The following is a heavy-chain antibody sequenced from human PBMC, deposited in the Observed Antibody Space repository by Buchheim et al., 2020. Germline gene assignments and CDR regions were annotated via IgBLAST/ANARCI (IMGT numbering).Heavy chain of an antibody. CDR1: GFTFSSYW. D-gene: IGHD6-6*01. J-gene: IGHJ6*03. CDR3: ATYPTGSSWYYYYYMDV. V-gene: IGHV3-74*01. Sequence: EVQLVESGGGLVQPGGSLRLSCAASGFTFSSYWMHWVRQAPGKGLVWVSRINSDGSSTSYADSVKGRFTISRDNAKNTLYLQINSLRAEDTAVYYCATYPTGSSWYYYYYMDVWGKGTT. CDR2: INSDGSST.